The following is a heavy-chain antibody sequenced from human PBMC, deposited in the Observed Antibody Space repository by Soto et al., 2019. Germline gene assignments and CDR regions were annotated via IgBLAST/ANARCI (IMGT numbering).Heavy chain of an antibody. J-gene: IGHJ6*02. D-gene: IGHD4-4*01. CDR3: ARSDYNYYYYGMDV. V-gene: IGHV3-33*01. Sequence: GGSLRLSCAASGFTFSSYGMHWVRPAPGKGLEWVAVIWYDGSNKYYADSVKGRFTISRDNSKNTLYLQMNSLRAEDTAVYYCARSDYNYYYYGMDVWGQGTTVTVSS. CDR2: IWYDGSNK. CDR1: GFTFSSYG.